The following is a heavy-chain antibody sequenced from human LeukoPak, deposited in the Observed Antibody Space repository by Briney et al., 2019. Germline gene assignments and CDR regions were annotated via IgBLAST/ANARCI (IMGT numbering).Heavy chain of an antibody. D-gene: IGHD3-10*01. J-gene: IGHJ1*01. CDR3: AKVHGFYYILQH. V-gene: IGHV3-30*02. Sequence: GGSLRLSCAASGFTFNNYGMHWVRQAAGKGLECVAFIRYDGSKDYYADSVRGRFTISRDNSKNTLYLQMSSLRPDDTAVYYCAKVHGFYYILQHWGQGTLVTVST. CDR1: GFTFNNYG. CDR2: IRYDGSKD.